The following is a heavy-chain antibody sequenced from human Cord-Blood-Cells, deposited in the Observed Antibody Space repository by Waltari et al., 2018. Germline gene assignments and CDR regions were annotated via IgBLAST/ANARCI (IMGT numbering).Heavy chain of an antibody. D-gene: IGHD4-17*01. V-gene: IGHV3-53*01. CDR2: IYSGGST. Sequence: VRQAPGKGLEWVSVIYSGGSTYYADSVKGRFTISRDNSKNTLYLQMNSLRAEDTAVYYCARVESGGDYDYWGQGTLVTVSS. CDR3: ARVESGGDYDY. J-gene: IGHJ4*02.